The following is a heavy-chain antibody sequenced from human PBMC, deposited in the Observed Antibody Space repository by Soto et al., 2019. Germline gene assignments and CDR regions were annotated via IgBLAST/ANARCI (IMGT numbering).Heavy chain of an antibody. D-gene: IGHD4-17*01. CDR2: ISTDGSDT. CDR3: ARSAPRNYGWFDP. V-gene: IGHV3-74*01. CDR1: GFTLSGYW. J-gene: IGHJ5*02. Sequence: EVQLVESGGVLVQPGGSLRLSCAASGFTLSGYWMHWVRQAPGKGLVWVSRISTDGSDTSHADSVKGRFTISRDNAKNTLYLQMNSLRAEDTAVYYCARSAPRNYGWFDPWGQGTLVTVSS.